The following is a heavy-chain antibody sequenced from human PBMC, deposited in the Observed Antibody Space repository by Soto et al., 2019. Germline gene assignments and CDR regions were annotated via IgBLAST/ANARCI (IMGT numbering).Heavy chain of an antibody. D-gene: IGHD6-19*01. CDR1: GYTFTSYD. CDR3: ARRQWLLKGYYYGMDV. J-gene: IGHJ6*02. CDR2: MNPNSGNT. V-gene: IGHV1-8*01. Sequence: QVQLVQSGAEVKKPGASVKVSCKASGYTFTSYDINWVRQATGQGLEWMGWMNPNSGNTGYAQKFQGRVTMTRNTSISTAYMELSSLRSEDTAVYYRARRQWLLKGYYYGMDVWGQGTTVTVSS.